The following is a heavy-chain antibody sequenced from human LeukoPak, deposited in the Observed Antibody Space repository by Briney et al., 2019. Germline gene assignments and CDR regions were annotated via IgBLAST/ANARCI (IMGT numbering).Heavy chain of an antibody. Sequence: GALILSCAASGFTFRSYGMQWVRQAPGEGLEWVGVIWYDGSNKYYADSVKGRFTISRDNSKITLYLQMISLRAEDTSVYYCARDKQQWLDNMLPPVRWGQGTLVTVSS. D-gene: IGHD6-19*01. J-gene: IGHJ4*02. CDR1: GFTFRSYG. CDR3: ARDKQQWLDNMLPPVR. V-gene: IGHV3-33*01. CDR2: IWYDGSNK.